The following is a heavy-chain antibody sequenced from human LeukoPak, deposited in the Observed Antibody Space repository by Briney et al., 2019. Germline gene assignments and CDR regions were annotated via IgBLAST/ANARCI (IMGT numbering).Heavy chain of an antibody. CDR3: ARGPIVGATRPFDY. CDR2: INHSGST. J-gene: IGHJ4*02. CDR1: GGSFSVYY. V-gene: IGHV4-34*01. D-gene: IGHD1-26*01. Sequence: SETLSLTCAVYGGSFSVYYWSWIRQPPGKGLEWIGEINHSGSTNYNPSLKSRVTISVDTSKNQFSLKLSSVTAADTAVYYCARGPIVGATRPFDYWGQGTLVTVS.